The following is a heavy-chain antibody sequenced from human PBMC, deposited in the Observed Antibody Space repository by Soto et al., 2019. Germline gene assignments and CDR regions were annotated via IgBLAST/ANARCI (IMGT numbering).Heavy chain of an antibody. D-gene: IGHD3-16*01. V-gene: IGHV1-8*01. CDR2: INPNSGNS. CDR1: EYTFANHD. CDR3: ARGWGRWPHEKPGDY. J-gene: IGHJ4*02. Sequence: QVQLVQSGAELKEPGASVKVSCTASEYTFANHDINWVRQAPGRGLEWMGWINPNSGNSGFAQKFQDRVTMTRDTSRDTAYMELRNLRSEDTAVYYCARGWGRWPHEKPGDYWGQGTLVTVS.